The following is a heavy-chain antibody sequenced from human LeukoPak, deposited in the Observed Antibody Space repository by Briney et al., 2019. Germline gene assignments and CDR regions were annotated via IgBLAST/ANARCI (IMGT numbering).Heavy chain of an antibody. CDR2: ISSSSSTI. CDR1: GFTFSSYS. Sequence: GGSLRLSCAASGFTFSSYSMNWVRQAPGKGLEWVSYISSSSSTIYYADSLKGRFTISRDNAKNSLYLEMNSLRDEDTAVYYCARLPDYDVWSVIAYWSQGWLVT. J-gene: IGHJ4*02. CDR3: ARLPDYDVWSVIAY. V-gene: IGHV3-48*02. D-gene: IGHD3-3*01.